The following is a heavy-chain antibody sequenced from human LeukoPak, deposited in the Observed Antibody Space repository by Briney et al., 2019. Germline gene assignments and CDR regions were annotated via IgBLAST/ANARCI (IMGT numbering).Heavy chain of an antibody. CDR3: ERSHSIAGAGLNFDY. V-gene: IGHV3-21*01. Sequence: PGGSLRLSCAASGFTFSSYSMTWVRQAPGKGLEWVSSISSSSSDIYYADSVKGRFTISRDNAKTSLYLQMNSLRAEDTAVYYCERSHSIAGAGLNFDYWGQGPLVTVSS. CDR1: GFTFSSYS. D-gene: IGHD6-13*01. CDR2: ISSSSSDI. J-gene: IGHJ4*02.